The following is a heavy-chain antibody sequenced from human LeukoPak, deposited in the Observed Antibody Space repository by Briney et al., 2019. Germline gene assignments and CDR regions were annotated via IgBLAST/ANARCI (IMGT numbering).Heavy chain of an antibody. D-gene: IGHD3-10*01. CDR1: GGSFSGYY. CDR2: INHSGST. CDR3: ARLGRGY. V-gene: IGHV4-34*01. J-gene: IGHJ4*02. Sequence: SETLSLTCAVYGGSFSGYYWSWIRQSPGKGLEWIGEINHSGSTNYNPSLKSRVTISVDTSKNQFSLKLSSVTAADTAVYYCARLGRGYWGQGTLVTVSS.